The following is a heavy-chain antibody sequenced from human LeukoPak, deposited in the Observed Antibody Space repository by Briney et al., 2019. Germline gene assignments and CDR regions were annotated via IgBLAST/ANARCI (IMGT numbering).Heavy chain of an antibody. CDR3: ARRQTTGTTWWFDP. J-gene: IGHJ5*02. D-gene: IGHD1-1*01. V-gene: IGHV3-74*01. CDR1: GFTFSIYW. CDR2: INSDGSST. Sequence: GGSLRLSCAASGFTFSIYWMHWVRQAPGKGLVWVSRINSDGSSTNYADSVKGRFTISRDNAKNTLYLQMNSLSVEDTAVYYCARRQTTGTTWWFDPWGQGTLVTVSS.